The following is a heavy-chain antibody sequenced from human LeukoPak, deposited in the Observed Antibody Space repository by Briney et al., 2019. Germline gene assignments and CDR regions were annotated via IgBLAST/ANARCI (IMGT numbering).Heavy chain of an antibody. CDR1: GYTFTSYG. CDR2: ISAYNGNT. D-gene: IGHD3-10*01. CDR3: ARIRESAMGYYYYYMDV. Sequence: GASVKVSCKASGYTFTSYGISWVRQAPGQGLEWMGWISAYNGNTNYAQKLQGRVTMTTDTSTSTAYMELRSLRSDDTAVYYCARIRESAMGYYYYYMDVWGKGTTVTISS. V-gene: IGHV1-18*01. J-gene: IGHJ6*03.